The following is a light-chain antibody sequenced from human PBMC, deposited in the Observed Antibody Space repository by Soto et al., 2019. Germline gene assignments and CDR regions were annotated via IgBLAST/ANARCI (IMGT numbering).Light chain of an antibody. J-gene: IGLJ1*01. Sequence: QSVLTQPASVSGSPGQSITISCTGTISDAGDYNYVSWYQQHPGKAPKLMLYEVTNRPSGVSNRFSGSKSGITASLTISGLQAEDEADYYCSSYRTGNTYVFGTGTKVTVL. CDR1: ISDAGDYNY. CDR3: SSYRTGNTYV. V-gene: IGLV2-14*01. CDR2: EVT.